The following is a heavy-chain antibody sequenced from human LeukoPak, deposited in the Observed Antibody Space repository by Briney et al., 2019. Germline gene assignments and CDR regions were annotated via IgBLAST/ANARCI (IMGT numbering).Heavy chain of an antibody. V-gene: IGHV3-33*01. CDR2: IWYDGSNK. D-gene: IGHD6-13*01. Sequence: GRSLRLSCAASGFTFSSYGMHWVRQAPGKGLEWVAVIWYDGSNKYYADSVKGRFTISRDNSKNTLYLQMTILRLEDTALYYCARDRWQQLVSPLEWGQGTLVTVSS. J-gene: IGHJ4*02. CDR1: GFTFSSYG. CDR3: ARDRWQQLVSPLE.